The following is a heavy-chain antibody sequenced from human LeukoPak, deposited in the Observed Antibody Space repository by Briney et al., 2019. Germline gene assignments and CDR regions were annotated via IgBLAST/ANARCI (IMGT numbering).Heavy chain of an antibody. CDR2: VSYRGTT. D-gene: IGHD6-6*01. Sequence: PSETLSLTCTVSGVSISSSYWSWIRQSPGKGLEWIGYVSYRGTTKYNPSLKDRVTISMDTSKNQVSLNLSSVTAADTAVYYCARQCCSSSPRFENYWGQGTPVTVSS. CDR3: ARQCCSSSPRFENY. CDR1: GVSISSSY. V-gene: IGHV4-59*01. J-gene: IGHJ4*02.